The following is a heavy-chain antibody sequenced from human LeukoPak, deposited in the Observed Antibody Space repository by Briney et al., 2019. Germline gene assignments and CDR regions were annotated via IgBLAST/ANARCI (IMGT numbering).Heavy chain of an antibody. V-gene: IGHV3-66*02. CDR2: IYSGGST. CDR3: ASPYRSYCSTTSCYPGSFDY. D-gene: IGHD2-2*01. Sequence: PGGSLRLSCAASGFTFSSYWMSWVRQAPGKGLEWVSFIYSGGSTYYADSVKGRFTISRDNSKNTLYLQMNSLRAEDTAVYYCASPYRSYCSTTSCYPGSFDYWGQGTLVTVSS. CDR1: GFTFSSYW. J-gene: IGHJ4*02.